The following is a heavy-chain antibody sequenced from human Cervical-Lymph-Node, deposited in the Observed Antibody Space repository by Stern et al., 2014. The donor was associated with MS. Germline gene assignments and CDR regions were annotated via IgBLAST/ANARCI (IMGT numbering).Heavy chain of an antibody. CDR2: IDAKCVST. CDR1: GFTFPHYA. V-gene: IGHV3-9*01. CDR3: VNGRD. Sequence: QLVESGGGLVQPCGSLRLSCAASGFTFPHYAMHWVRQDPGKGLEWVSGIDAKCVSTVYAASVGCRFTIIRDNAKRSVYLQLSSLRTDDTARYYGVNGRDWGQGTLVIVSS. J-gene: IGHJ4*02.